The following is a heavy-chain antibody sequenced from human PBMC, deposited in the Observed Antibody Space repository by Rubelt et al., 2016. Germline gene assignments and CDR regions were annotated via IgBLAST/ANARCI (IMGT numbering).Heavy chain of an antibody. CDR2: ISAYNGNK. J-gene: IGHJ4*02. D-gene: IGHD3-10*01. V-gene: IGHV1-18*01. CDR3: ARDPLPVRGVIMTPTH. Sequence: QVQLVQSGAEVKKPGASVKVSCKASGYTFTSYDISWVRQAPGQGLEWMGWISAYNGNKNYAQKLQGRVTMTTATATSTAYMELRSLRSDDTAVYYCARDPLPVRGVIMTPTHWGQGTLVTVSS. CDR1: GYTFTSYD.